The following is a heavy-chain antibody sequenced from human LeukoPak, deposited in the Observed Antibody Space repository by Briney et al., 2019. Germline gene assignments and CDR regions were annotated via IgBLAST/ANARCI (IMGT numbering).Heavy chain of an antibody. V-gene: IGHV1-18*01. CDR1: GYAFTNYG. D-gene: IGHD6-13*01. CDR3: ARDFARAAPVPLSYFDH. Sequence: GASVKVSRKASGYAFTNYGLSWVRQTPGQGLEWMGWISAYNGNTNYAQKLQGRVTMTTDTSTSTAYMELRSLRSDDTAVYYCARDFARAAPVPLSYFDHWGQGTLVTVSS. J-gene: IGHJ4*02. CDR2: ISAYNGNT.